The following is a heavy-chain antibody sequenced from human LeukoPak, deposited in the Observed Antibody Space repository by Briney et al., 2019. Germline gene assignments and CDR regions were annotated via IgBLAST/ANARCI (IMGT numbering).Heavy chain of an antibody. Sequence: PSETLSLTCTVSGGSISSYYWSWIRQPAGKGLEWIGRIYTSGSTNYNPSLKSRVTMSVDTSKNQFSLKLSSVTSADTAVYYCAREILEWSSLGFDPWGQGTLVTVSS. D-gene: IGHD3-3*01. CDR1: GGSISSYY. J-gene: IGHJ5*02. V-gene: IGHV4-4*07. CDR2: IYTSGST. CDR3: AREILEWSSLGFDP.